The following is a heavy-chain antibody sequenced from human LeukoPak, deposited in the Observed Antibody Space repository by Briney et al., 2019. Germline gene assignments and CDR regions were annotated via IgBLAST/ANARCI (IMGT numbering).Heavy chain of an antibody. CDR2: IYYSGST. Sequence: SSETLSLTCTVSGGSISSSNYYWGWIRQPPGKGLEWIGSIYYSGSTYYNPSLKSRVTISVDTSKNQFSLKLSSVTAADTAVYYCAGLYGDYADYWGQGTLVTVSS. CDR1: GGSISSSNYY. CDR3: AGLYGDYADY. D-gene: IGHD4-17*01. V-gene: IGHV4-39*01. J-gene: IGHJ4*02.